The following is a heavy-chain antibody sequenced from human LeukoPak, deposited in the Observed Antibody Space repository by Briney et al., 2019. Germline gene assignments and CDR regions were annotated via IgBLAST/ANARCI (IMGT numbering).Heavy chain of an antibody. CDR2: IRYDGSNK. CDR3: AKVRGHWNDGSFRFGRHWFDP. D-gene: IGHD1-1*01. Sequence: GGSLRLSCAASGFTFISYGMHWLRQAPGTGLEGVAFIRYDGSNKYHADPAKGRFTSCRENSKNTPYLQMNSLRAEDPAVYYCAKVRGHWNDGSFRFGRHWFDPWGQGTLVTVSS. J-gene: IGHJ5*02. CDR1: GFTFISYG. V-gene: IGHV3-30*02.